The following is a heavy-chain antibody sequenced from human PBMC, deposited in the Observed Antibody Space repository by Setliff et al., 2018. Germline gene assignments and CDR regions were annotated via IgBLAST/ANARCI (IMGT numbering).Heavy chain of an antibody. V-gene: IGHV4-34*10. D-gene: IGHD4-17*01. CDR1: GVSFSDYY. J-gene: IGHJ3*02. CDR3: SRPHGGDYAFDI. Sequence: SETLSLTCTVYGVSFSDYYWGWVRQSPGKGLDWIGEVNHSGTTNYDPSLEGRISISVDTSRNQISLTLSSVTAADTAVYYCSRPHGGDYAFDIWGQGTMVTVSS. CDR2: VNHSGTT.